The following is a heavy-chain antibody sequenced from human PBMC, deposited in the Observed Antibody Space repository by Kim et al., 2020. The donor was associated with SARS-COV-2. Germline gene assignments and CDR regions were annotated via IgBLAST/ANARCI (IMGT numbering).Heavy chain of an antibody. CDR2: ISYDGSNK. CDR3: ARDFPYYDFWSGRDSFDY. Sequence: GGSLRLSCAASGFTFSSYAMHWVRQAPGKGLEWVAVISYDGSNKYYADSVKGRFTISRDNSKNTLYLQMNSLRAEDTAVYYCARDFPYYDFWSGRDSFDYWGQGTLVTVSS. D-gene: IGHD3-3*01. J-gene: IGHJ4*02. CDR1: GFTFSSYA. V-gene: IGHV3-30-3*01.